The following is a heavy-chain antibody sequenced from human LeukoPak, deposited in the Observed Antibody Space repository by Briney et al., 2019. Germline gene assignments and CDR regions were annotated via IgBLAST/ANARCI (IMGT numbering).Heavy chain of an antibody. J-gene: IGHJ4*02. CDR1: GFTFSSYA. CDR3: ALCPGGYDFGLDY. CDR2: ISGSGGST. D-gene: IGHD5-12*01. Sequence: GGSLRLSCAASGFTFSSYAMSWVRQAPGKGREWVSAISGSGGSTYYADSVKGRFTISRDNSKNTLYLQMNSLRAEDTAVYYCALCPGGYDFGLDYWGQGTLVTVSS. V-gene: IGHV3-23*01.